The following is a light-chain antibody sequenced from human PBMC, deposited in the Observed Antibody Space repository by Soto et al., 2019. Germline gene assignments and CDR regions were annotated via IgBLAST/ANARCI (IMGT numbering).Light chain of an antibody. J-gene: IGKJ1*01. CDR2: KAS. CDR1: QSISSW. Sequence: DIQMTQSPSTLSASVGDRVPFTCRASQSISSWLAWYQQKPGKAPKLLIYKASSLESGVPSRFSGSGSGTEFTLTISSLQPDDFATYYCQHYNSYSEAFGQGTKVDIK. V-gene: IGKV1-5*03. CDR3: QHYNSYSEA.